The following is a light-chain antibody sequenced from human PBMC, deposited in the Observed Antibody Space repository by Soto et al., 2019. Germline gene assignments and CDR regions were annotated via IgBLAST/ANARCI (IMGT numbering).Light chain of an antibody. J-gene: IGKJ5*01. CDR2: AAS. CDR1: QSIRSY. V-gene: IGKV1-39*01. CDR3: QQGYSTPIT. Sequence: DIQMTQSPSSLSASLGDRVAITCRASQSIRSYLNWYQQKPGKATKVLIYAASNLQSGVPSRFSGSGSGTDFALTISSLQPEDFATYYCQQGYSTPITFGQGTRLEIK.